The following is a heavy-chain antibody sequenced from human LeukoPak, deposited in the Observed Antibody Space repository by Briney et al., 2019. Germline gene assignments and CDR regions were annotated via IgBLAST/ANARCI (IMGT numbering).Heavy chain of an antibody. D-gene: IGHD3-16*02. CDR2: FDPEDGET. J-gene: IGHJ4*02. CDR1: GYTLTELS. Sequence: ASVKVSCKVSGYTLTELSMHWVRQAPGKGLEWMGGFDPEDGETIYAQKFQGRVTITEDTSTDTAYTELSSLRSEDTAVYYCATSLPDTGHLLPTDWGQGTLVTVSS. V-gene: IGHV1-24*01. CDR3: ATSLPDTGHLLPTD.